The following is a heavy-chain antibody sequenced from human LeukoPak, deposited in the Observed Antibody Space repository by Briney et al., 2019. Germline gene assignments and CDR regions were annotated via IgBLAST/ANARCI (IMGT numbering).Heavy chain of an antibody. CDR3: ALSPSSRWYLTDWYFDL. J-gene: IGHJ2*01. CDR1: GGSISSYY. D-gene: IGHD6-13*01. V-gene: IGHV4-59*08. Sequence: SETLSLTCTVSGGSISSYYWSWIRQPPGKGLEWIGYIYYSGSTNYNTSLKSRVTISVDTSKNQFSLKLSSVTAADTAVYYCALSPSSRWYLTDWYFDLWGRGTLVTVSS. CDR2: IYYSGST.